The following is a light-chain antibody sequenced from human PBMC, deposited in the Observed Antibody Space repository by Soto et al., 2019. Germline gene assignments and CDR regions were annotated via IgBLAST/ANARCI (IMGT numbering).Light chain of an antibody. V-gene: IGKV3D-20*02. CDR3: QQANSFPIT. CDR2: DTY. Sequence: EIVLTQSPGTLSLSPSERATLSSSANQTVSSGYLAWYQQKGGQAPRLIIYDTYIRATGIPARFSGSGFGTEFTLTISSLQPEDFATYYCQQANSFPITFGQGTRLEIK. J-gene: IGKJ5*01. CDR1: QTVSSGY.